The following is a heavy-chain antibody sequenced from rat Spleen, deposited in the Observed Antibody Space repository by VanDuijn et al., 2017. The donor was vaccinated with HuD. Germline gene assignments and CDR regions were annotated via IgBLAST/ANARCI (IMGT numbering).Heavy chain of an antibody. CDR3: AVAGYGY. D-gene: IGHD1-7*01. CDR1: GFTFSNYG. V-gene: IGHV5-29*01. CDR2: ISNDGVKT. J-gene: IGHJ2*01. Sequence: EVQLVESGGGLVQPGRSLKLSCAASGFTFSNYGMAWVRQAPTKGLEWVSSISNDGVKTYYPDSVKGRFTISKDNAESIEYLQMNSLKSEDTATYYCAVAGYGYWGQGVMVTVSS.